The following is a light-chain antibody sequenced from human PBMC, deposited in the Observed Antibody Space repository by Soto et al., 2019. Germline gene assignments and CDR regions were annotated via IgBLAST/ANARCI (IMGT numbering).Light chain of an antibody. CDR1: SSDIGAYDY. V-gene: IGLV2-14*01. CDR2: EVN. J-gene: IGLJ1*01. CDR3: FSFTTTSTHV. Sequence: LTQPASLSASPGQSITISCTGTSSDIGAYDYVSWFQQHPGKAPKLMISEVNNRPSGVSNRFSGSKSGNTAYLTISGLQVEDEAEYFSFSFTTTSTHVLGTGTKVTVL.